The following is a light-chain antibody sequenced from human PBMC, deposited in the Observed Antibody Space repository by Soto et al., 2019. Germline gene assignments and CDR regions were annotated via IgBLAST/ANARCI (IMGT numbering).Light chain of an antibody. CDR3: QQYKDWPPLT. Sequence: EIVMTQSPATLSVSPGERATLSCRASQSVSSNLAWYQQKPGQAPRLLIYGASTRATDIPARFSGSGSGTEFPLTISSLQSEDFAVYYCQQYKDWPPLTFGGGAKVEIK. CDR2: GAS. CDR1: QSVSSN. V-gene: IGKV3-15*01. J-gene: IGKJ4*02.